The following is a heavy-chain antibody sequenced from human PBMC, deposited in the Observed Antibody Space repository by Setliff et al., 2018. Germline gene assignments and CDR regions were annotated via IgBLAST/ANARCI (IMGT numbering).Heavy chain of an antibody. CDR2: ISVYNGNT. Sequence: ASVKVSCKASGYTFTSYGFSWVRQVPGQGLGWMGRISVYNGNTNYGQKYQGRVAMTTDTSTNTVYMELRSLRSDDTAVYFCVREYSGGGLTWGQGTMVTVSS. J-gene: IGHJ3*01. CDR3: VREYSGGGLT. CDR1: GYTFTSYG. D-gene: IGHD1-26*01. V-gene: IGHV1-18*01.